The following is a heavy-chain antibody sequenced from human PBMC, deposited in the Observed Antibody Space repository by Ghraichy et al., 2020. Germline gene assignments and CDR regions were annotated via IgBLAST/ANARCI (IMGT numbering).Heavy chain of an antibody. CDR1: GFTFSSYA. CDR2: ISGSGGST. D-gene: IGHD1-26*01. CDR3: AKGNRRGGGATFFDY. J-gene: IGHJ4*02. V-gene: IGHV3-23*01. Sequence: LSLTCAASGFTFSSYAMSWVRQAPGKGLEWVSAISGSGGSTYYADSVNGRFTISRDNSKNTLYLQMNSLRAEDTAVYYCAKGNRRGGGATFFDYWGQGTLVTVSS.